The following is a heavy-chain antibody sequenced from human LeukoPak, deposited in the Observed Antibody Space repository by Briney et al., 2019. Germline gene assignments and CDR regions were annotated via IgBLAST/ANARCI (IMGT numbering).Heavy chain of an antibody. V-gene: IGHV4-4*07. D-gene: IGHD4-23*01. Sequence: IGRIYSSGSTNYNPSLKSRVTVSVDTSKNQFSLKLSSVTAADTAVYYCARANGGNSRSFDYWGQGTLVTVSS. CDR2: IYSSGST. J-gene: IGHJ4*02. CDR3: ARANGGNSRSFDY.